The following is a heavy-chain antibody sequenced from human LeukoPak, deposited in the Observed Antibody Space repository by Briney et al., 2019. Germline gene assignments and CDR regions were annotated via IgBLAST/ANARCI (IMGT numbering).Heavy chain of an antibody. J-gene: IGHJ3*02. CDR3: AREDSDAFDI. CDR1: GGTFSSYA. Sequence: SVTVSCKASGGTFSSYAISWVRQAPGQGPEWMGGIIPIFGTANYAQKFQGRVTITADESTSTAYMELSSLRSEDTAVYYCAREDSDAFDIWGQGTMVTVSS. CDR2: IIPIFGTA. V-gene: IGHV1-69*01.